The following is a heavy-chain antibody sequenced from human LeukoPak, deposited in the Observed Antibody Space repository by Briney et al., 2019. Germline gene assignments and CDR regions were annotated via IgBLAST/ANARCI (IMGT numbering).Heavy chain of an antibody. Sequence: PGGSLRLSCTASGFTFGDYAMSWVRQAPGKGLEWVGFIRSKAYGGTTEYAASVKGRFTISRDDSKSIAYLQMNSLKTEDTAVYYCTRVPRYYDFWGGYFDYYGMDVWGQGTTVTVSS. CDR2: IRSKAYGGTT. CDR1: GFTFGDYA. V-gene: IGHV3-49*04. D-gene: IGHD3-3*01. CDR3: TRVPRYYDFWGGYFDYYGMDV. J-gene: IGHJ6*02.